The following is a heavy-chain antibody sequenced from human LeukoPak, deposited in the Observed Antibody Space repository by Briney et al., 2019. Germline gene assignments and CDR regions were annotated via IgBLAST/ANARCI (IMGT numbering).Heavy chain of an antibody. J-gene: IGHJ3*02. V-gene: IGHV5-51*01. D-gene: IGHD3-3*01. Sequence: LGESLKISCKGSGYHLTSYWIGWVRQMPGKGLEWVGIIYPGDSDTRLSTSFQGPVTNSADKSISPAYLQWSSLKASDTAMYYCASSRITIFGVVIVGAFDIWGQGTMVTVSS. CDR1: GYHLTSYW. CDR2: IYPGDSDT. CDR3: ASSRITIFGVVIVGAFDI.